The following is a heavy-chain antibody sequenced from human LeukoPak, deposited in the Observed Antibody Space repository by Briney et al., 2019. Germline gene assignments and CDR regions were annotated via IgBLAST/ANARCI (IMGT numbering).Heavy chain of an antibody. CDR3: TRHAQVVASSLIES. D-gene: IGHD3-22*01. CDR1: GASLIISGDY. CDR2: ISYSGPT. V-gene: IGHV4-39*01. Sequence: SETLSLTCTVSGASLIISGDYGAWIRQPPRKGLEWIVIISYSGPTSYNPSLESRVIMSVDTSRKRFSLQLSSVTAAATAIYYCTRHAQVVASSLIESWGQGALGTVSS. J-gene: IGHJ4*02.